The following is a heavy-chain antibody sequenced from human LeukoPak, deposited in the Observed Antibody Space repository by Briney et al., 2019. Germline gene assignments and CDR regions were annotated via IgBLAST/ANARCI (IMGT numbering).Heavy chain of an antibody. Sequence: GGSLRLSCAASGFTFSSYEMNWVRQAPGKGLEWVSCISSSGSTIYYADSVKGRFTISRDNAKNSLYLQMNSLRAEDTAVYYCASGGYDSSFDYWGQGTLVTVSS. CDR3: ASGGYDSSFDY. J-gene: IGHJ4*02. V-gene: IGHV3-48*03. CDR2: ISSSGSTI. D-gene: IGHD5-12*01. CDR1: GFTFSSYE.